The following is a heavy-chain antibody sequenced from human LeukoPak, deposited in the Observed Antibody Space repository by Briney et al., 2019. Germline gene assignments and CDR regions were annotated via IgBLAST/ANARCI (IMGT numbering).Heavy chain of an antibody. CDR2: INPSGGST. D-gene: IGHD3-3*01. CDR1: GYTFTGYY. V-gene: IGHV1-46*01. CDR3: ARDYDFWSGYSHYYYMDV. J-gene: IGHJ6*03. Sequence: ASVKVSCKASGYTFTGYYMHWVRQAPGQGLEWMGIINPSGGSTSYAQKFQGRVTMTRDMSTSTVYMELSSLRSEDTAVYYCARDYDFWSGYSHYYYMDVWGKGTTVTVSS.